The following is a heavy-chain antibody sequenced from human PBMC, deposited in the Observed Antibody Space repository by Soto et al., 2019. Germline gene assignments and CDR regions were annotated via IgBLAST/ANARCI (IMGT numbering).Heavy chain of an antibody. Sequence: SVKVSCKASGGTFSSYAISWVRQAPGQGLEWMGGIIPIFGTANYAQKFQGRVTITADKSTSTAYMELSSLRSEDTAVYYCARFVAAAGTNRFDPWGEGTLVTVSS. CDR1: GGTFSSYA. V-gene: IGHV1-69*06. D-gene: IGHD6-13*01. J-gene: IGHJ5*02. CDR3: ARFVAAAGTNRFDP. CDR2: IIPIFGTA.